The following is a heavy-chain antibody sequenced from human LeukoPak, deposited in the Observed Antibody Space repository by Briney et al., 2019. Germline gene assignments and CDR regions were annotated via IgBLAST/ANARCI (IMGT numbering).Heavy chain of an antibody. CDR2: IIPILGIA. Sequence: SVKVSCKASGGTFSSYAISWVRQAPGQGLEWMGRIIPILGIANYAQKFQGRVTITADKSTSTAYVELSSLRSEDTAVYYCAREAIRLRLGELSLLGYFDYWGQGTLVTVSS. CDR3: AREAIRLRLGELSLLGYFDY. J-gene: IGHJ4*02. CDR1: GGTFSSYA. D-gene: IGHD3-16*02. V-gene: IGHV1-69*04.